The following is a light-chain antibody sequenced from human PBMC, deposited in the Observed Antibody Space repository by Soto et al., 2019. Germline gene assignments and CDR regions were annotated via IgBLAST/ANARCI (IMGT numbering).Light chain of an antibody. J-gene: IGKJ4*01. CDR1: QGIGDT. CDR2: DTS. Sequence: EVVMRQSAATLSVSPGKDATLSCRASQGIGDTLAWYQHKPGQTPRLLIYDTSTRATGVPTRFSGSRSGAEFTLTINSLQSEDFAVYYCQPYNNWPLTFGGGTKVDIK. V-gene: IGKV3-15*01. CDR3: QPYNNWPLT.